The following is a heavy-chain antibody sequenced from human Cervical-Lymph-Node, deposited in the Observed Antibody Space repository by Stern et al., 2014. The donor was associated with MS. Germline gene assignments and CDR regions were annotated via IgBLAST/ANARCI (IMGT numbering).Heavy chain of an antibody. V-gene: IGHV1-3*01. CDR2: INAGNGQT. D-gene: IGHD2/OR15-2a*01. Sequence: VQLVESGAEVKKLGASVNVSCKASGYTFNTYAIHWVRQAPGPGLEWVGYINAGNGQTKYSQKFQGRVTITRDTSASTGYIELSSLRSEDSAVYYCATPFSHSFRYGMHVWGQGTTVTVFS. CDR3: ATPFSHSFRYGMHV. CDR1: GYTFNTYA. J-gene: IGHJ6*02.